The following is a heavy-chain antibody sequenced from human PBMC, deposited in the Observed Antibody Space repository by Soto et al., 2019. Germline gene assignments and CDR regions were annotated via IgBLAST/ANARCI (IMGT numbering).Heavy chain of an antibody. CDR1: GGFVSSGSYY. CDR3: ARVERGTATTVVDAFDI. D-gene: IGHD1-1*01. Sequence: QVQLQQWGAGLLKPSETLSLTCAVYGGFVSSGSYYWSWIRQPPGKGLEWIGEMSHSGGTHFNPSLKSLVTISVDTSKHQFSLKMSSVNDADTALYYCARVERGTATTVVDAFDIWGPGTMVTVSS. J-gene: IGHJ3*02. V-gene: IGHV4-34*01. CDR2: MSHSGGT.